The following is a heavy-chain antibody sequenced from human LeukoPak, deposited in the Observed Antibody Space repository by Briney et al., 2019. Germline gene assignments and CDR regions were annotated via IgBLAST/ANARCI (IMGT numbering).Heavy chain of an antibody. CDR1: GYTFTGYY. D-gene: IGHD6-19*01. CDR3: AKARATRSIAVAGTYYMDV. CDR2: INPNSGGT. Sequence: RASVKVSCKASGYTFTGYYMYWVRQAPGQGLEWMGWINPNSGGTNYAQKFQGRVTMIKDTSISTAYMELSSLRSDDTAVYYCAKARATRSIAVAGTYYMDVWGKGTTVTVSS. V-gene: IGHV1-2*02. J-gene: IGHJ6*03.